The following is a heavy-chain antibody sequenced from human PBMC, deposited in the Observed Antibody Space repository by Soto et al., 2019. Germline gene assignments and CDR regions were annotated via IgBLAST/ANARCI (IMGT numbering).Heavy chain of an antibody. CDR3: AKDGFLEWFHEYYFDY. V-gene: IGHV3-23*01. CDR1: GFTFSSYA. CDR2: ISGSGGST. D-gene: IGHD3-3*01. Sequence: PGGSLRLSCAASGFTFSSYAMSWVRQAPGKGLEWVSAISGSGGSTYYADSVKGRFTISRDNSKNTLYLQMNSLRAEDTAVYYCAKDGFLEWFHEYYFDYWGQGTLVTVSS. J-gene: IGHJ4*02.